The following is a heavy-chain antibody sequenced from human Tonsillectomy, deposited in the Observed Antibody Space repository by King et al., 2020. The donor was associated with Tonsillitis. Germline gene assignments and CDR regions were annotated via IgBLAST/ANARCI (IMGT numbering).Heavy chain of an antibody. D-gene: IGHD3/OR15-3a*01. Sequence: VQLVESGGGLVQPGGSLRLSCAASGFTFSSYDMHWARQAPGKGLEWVSSIGTAGDTYYVDSVKGRFTISRENATNFLYLQMNSLRAGDTAVYYCARALDDFWNYYMDVWGKGTTVTVSS. CDR1: GFTFSSYD. CDR3: ARALDDFWNYYMDV. J-gene: IGHJ6*03. CDR2: IGTAGDT. V-gene: IGHV3-13*01.